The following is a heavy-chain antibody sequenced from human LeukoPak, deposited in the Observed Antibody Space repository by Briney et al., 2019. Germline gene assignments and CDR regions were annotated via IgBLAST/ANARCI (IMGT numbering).Heavy chain of an antibody. V-gene: IGHV3-21*01. CDR2: ISWNSGNI. J-gene: IGHJ3*02. CDR1: GFTFTNAW. Sequence: GGSLRLSCAASGFTFTNAWMSWVRQAPGKGLEWVSGISWNSGNIDYADSVKGRFTISRDNAKNSLYLQMNSLRAEDTAVYYCARGGSPYYDFWSGYYDAFDIWAQGTMVTVSS. D-gene: IGHD3-3*01. CDR3: ARGGSPYYDFWSGYYDAFDI.